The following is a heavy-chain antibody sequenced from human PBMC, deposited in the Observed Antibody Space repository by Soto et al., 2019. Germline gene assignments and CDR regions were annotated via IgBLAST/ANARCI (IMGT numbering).Heavy chain of an antibody. Sequence: GASVKVSCKASGYTFTSYGISWVRQAPGQGLEWTGWISAYNGNTNYAQKLQGRVTMTTDTSTSTAYMELRSLRSDDTAVYYCARDRKSYYDFWSGYYAFDYWGQGTLVTVSS. V-gene: IGHV1-18*01. J-gene: IGHJ4*02. CDR2: ISAYNGNT. CDR1: GYTFTSYG. CDR3: ARDRKSYYDFWSGYYAFDY. D-gene: IGHD3-3*01.